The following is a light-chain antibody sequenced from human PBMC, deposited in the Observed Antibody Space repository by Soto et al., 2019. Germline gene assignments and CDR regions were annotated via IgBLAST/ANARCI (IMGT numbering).Light chain of an antibody. V-gene: IGKV3-20*01. Sequence: EIVLTQSPGTLSLSPGERATLSCRASQSVSSSYLAWYQQKPGQAPRLLIYGASSRATGIPDRFSGSGCGTDFTLTISRLEAEEFAVYYCQQYSSSPPITFGQGTRLEIK. CDR3: QQYSSSPPIT. J-gene: IGKJ5*01. CDR1: QSVSSSY. CDR2: GAS.